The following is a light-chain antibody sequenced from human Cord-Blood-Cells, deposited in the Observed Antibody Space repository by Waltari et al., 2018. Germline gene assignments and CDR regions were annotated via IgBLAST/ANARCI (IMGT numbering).Light chain of an antibody. Sequence: DIQMTQSPSTLSASVGDRVTITCRASQSISSWLAWYQQKPGKAPKLLIYDASSLESGVPSMFSGSGSGTEFTLTISSLQPDDFATYYGQQYNSYSRGTFGQGTKLEIK. CDR2: DAS. J-gene: IGKJ2*02. V-gene: IGKV1-5*01. CDR1: QSISSW. CDR3: QQYNSYSRGT.